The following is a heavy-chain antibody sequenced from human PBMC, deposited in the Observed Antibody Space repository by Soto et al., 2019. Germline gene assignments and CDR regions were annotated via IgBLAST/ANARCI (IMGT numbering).Heavy chain of an antibody. D-gene: IGHD3-22*01. CDR2: IYYSGST. V-gene: IGHV4-31*03. J-gene: IGHJ4*02. CDR3: ARGLYYYDSSGLDFDY. Sequence: PSETLALTCTVSGGSISSGGYDGRWIRQHPGKGLEWIGYIYYSGSTYYNPSLKSRVTISVDTSKNQFSLKLSSVTAADTAVYYCARGLYYYDSSGLDFDYWGQGTLVTVS. CDR1: GGSISSGGYD.